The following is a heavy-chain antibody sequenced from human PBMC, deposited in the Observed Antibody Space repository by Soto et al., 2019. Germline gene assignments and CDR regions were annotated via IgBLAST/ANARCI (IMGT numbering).Heavy chain of an antibody. V-gene: IGHV3-30-3*01. Sequence: QVQLVESGGGVVQPGRSLRLSCSTSGLTFTRHAMHWVRQVPGKGLEWVAAISDDGSKKHYVDSVKGRFSISRDKSRNTVYLQMNSLRVEDTAVYFCAGVRETSSWFLSGFEYWGQGTLVTVSS. CDR1: GLTFTRHA. D-gene: IGHD6-13*01. CDR3: AGVRETSSWFLSGFEY. J-gene: IGHJ4*02. CDR2: ISDDGSKK.